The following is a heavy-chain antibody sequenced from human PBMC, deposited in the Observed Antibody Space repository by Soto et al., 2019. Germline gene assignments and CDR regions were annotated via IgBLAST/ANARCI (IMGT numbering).Heavy chain of an antibody. CDR1: GYSFTIYW. J-gene: IGHJ6*02. CDR2: IYPGDSDT. CDR3: ARQRGYSYERYYYYYYGMDV. D-gene: IGHD5-18*01. Sequence: PGESLKISCNGSGYSFTIYWIGWLRQMPGKGLEWMGIIYPGDSDTRYSPSFQGQVTISADKSISTAYLQWSSLKASDTAMYYCARQRGYSYERYYYYYYGMDVWGQGTTVAVSS. V-gene: IGHV5-51*01.